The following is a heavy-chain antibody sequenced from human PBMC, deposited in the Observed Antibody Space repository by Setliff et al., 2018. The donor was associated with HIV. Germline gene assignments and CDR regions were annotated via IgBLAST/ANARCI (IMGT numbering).Heavy chain of an antibody. Sequence: SEILSLTCTVSGGSISSGNYYWTWIRQHPGKGLEWIGYIYHSGSTNYNPSLKSRVTISVDTSMDQFSLKLNSVTAADTAVYYCGGNGYYSIDYWGQGTLVTVSS. CDR1: GGSISSGNYY. V-gene: IGHV4-30-4*08. CDR3: GGNGYYSIDY. D-gene: IGHD3-22*01. CDR2: IYHSGST. J-gene: IGHJ4*02.